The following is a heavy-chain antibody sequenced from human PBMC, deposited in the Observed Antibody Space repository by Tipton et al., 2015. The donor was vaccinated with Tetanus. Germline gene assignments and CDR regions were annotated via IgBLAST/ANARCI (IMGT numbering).Heavy chain of an antibody. D-gene: IGHD5-24*01. CDR3: ARGGRDAYNNPLGAFDV. V-gene: IGHV4-39*07. CDR1: GASMSSSSYY. Sequence: TLSLTCNVSGASMSSSSYYWDWIRQPPGKGLEWIGEVDDSGSTNYSPSLKSRVTISVDTSKNQFSLRLRSVAAADTAVYYCARGGRDAYNNPLGAFDVWGRGTTVTVSS. CDR2: VDDSGST. J-gene: IGHJ3*01.